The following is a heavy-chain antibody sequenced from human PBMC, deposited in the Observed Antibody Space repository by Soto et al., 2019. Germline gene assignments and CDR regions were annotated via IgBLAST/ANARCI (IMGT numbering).Heavy chain of an antibody. CDR2: IIPIFGTA. Sequence: QVQLVQSGAEVKKPGSSVKVSCKASGGTFSSYAISWVRQAPGQGLEWMGGIIPIFGTADYAQKFQGRVTITADESTSKAYMELSSVRSEETAVYYCASHCGGDCYSRSPPYYYYGMDVWGQGTTVTVSS. CDR1: GGTFSSYA. J-gene: IGHJ6*02. D-gene: IGHD2-21*02. V-gene: IGHV1-69*12. CDR3: ASHCGGDCYSRSPPYYYYGMDV.